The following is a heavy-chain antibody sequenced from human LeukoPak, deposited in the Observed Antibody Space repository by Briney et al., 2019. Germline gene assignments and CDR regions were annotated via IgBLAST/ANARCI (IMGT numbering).Heavy chain of an antibody. CDR2: IYYTGIT. J-gene: IGHJ5*02. CDR3: ARLRRSAPIS. D-gene: IGHD3-9*01. V-gene: IGHV4-59*08. Sequence: PSETLSLTRAVSGGSISSDFWSWIRQPPGKGLEWIGYIYYTGITNYSPSLRSRVTMSVDTSKNQFSLNLTSVTAADTAVYYCARLRRSAPISWGQGTLVTVSS. CDR1: GGSISSDF.